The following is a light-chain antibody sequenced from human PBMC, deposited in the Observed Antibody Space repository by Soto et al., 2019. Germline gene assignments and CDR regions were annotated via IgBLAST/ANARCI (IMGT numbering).Light chain of an antibody. J-gene: IGKJ5*01. CDR3: QQHGSSPIT. Sequence: EIVLTQSPDTLSLSPGERATLSCRASQSVSSSYLAWYQQKPGQAPRLLIYGASSRATGIPDRFSGSGSGTDFTLTISRLEPEDFAVYYCQQHGSSPITFGQGTRLENK. CDR2: GAS. V-gene: IGKV3-20*01. CDR1: QSVSSSY.